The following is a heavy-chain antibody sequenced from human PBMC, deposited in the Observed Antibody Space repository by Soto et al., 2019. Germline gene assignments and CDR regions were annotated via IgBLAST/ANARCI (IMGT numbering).Heavy chain of an antibody. D-gene: IGHD1-26*01. CDR2: MYYGGRT. CDR3: AGGPPSPLIVRGSRGPWFDP. Sequence: SETLSLTCTVSGGSISSYYWSWIRQPPGKGLEWIGYMYYGGRTNYNPSLKSRVTISVDTSKMQVSLKLSSVTAADTAVYFCAGGPPSPLIVRGSRGPWFDPWGQGTLVTVSS. V-gene: IGHV4-59*08. CDR1: GGSISSYY. J-gene: IGHJ5*02.